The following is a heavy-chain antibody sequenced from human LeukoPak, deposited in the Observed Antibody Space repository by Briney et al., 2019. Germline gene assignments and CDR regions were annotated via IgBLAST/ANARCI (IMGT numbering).Heavy chain of an antibody. Sequence: ASVKVSCKASGGTFSSYAISWVRQAPGQGLEWMGRIIPIFGTANYAQKFQGRVTITTDESTSTAYMELSSLRSEDTAVYYCASRHLPVAGTFDYWGQGTLATVSS. J-gene: IGHJ4*02. D-gene: IGHD6-19*01. CDR3: ASRHLPVAGTFDY. CDR1: GGTFSSYA. CDR2: IIPIFGTA. V-gene: IGHV1-69*05.